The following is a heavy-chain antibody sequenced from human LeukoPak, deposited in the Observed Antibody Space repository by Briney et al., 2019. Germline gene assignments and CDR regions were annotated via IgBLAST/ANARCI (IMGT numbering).Heavy chain of an antibody. CDR1: GYTLTELS. CDR2: FDPEDGET. D-gene: IGHD6-19*01. Sequence: ASVKVSCKVSGYTLTELSMHWVRQAPGKGLGGRGGFDPEDGETIYAQKFQGRVTMTEDISTDTAYMELSSLRSEDTAVYYCATVSSGWYHNAWGQGTLVTVSS. J-gene: IGHJ5*02. CDR3: ATVSSGWYHNA. V-gene: IGHV1-24*01.